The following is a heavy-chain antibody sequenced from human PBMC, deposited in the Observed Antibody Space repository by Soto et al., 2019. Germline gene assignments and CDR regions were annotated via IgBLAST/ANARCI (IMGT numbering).Heavy chain of an antibody. J-gene: IGHJ4*02. CDR1: GGSISSSSYY. D-gene: IGHD6-13*01. CDR2: IYYSGST. V-gene: IGHV4-39*01. CDR3: ARVRFEQQMSHFDY. Sequence: SETLSLTCTVSGGSISSSSYYWGWIRQPPGKGLEWIGSIYYSGSTYYNPSLKSRIIINPDTSKNQFSLQLNSVTPEDTAVYYCARVRFEQQMSHFDYWGQGILVTVSS.